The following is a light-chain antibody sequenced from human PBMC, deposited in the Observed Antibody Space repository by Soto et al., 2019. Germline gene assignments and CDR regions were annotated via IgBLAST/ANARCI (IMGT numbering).Light chain of an antibody. V-gene: IGKV1-39*01. CDR3: QQSYDTPYA. CDR2: AAS. Sequence: DIQTTHSPSSLSASVGDRVTITCRASQSISNYLNWFQQKPGKAPKLLIYAASSLQSGVPSRFSGSGSGTDFTLTISSLQPEDFATYYCQQSYDTPYAFGQGTKVDIK. J-gene: IGKJ2*01. CDR1: QSISNY.